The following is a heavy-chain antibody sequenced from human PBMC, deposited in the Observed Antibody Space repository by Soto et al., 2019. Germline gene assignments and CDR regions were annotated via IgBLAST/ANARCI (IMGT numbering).Heavy chain of an antibody. D-gene: IGHD2-21*02. CDR3: ARSGYCGGDCHLFDY. J-gene: IGHJ4*02. CDR2: IIPIFGTA. CDR1: GDTFSSYA. Sequence: SVKVSCKASGDTFSSYAISWVRQAPGQGLEWMGGIIPIFGTANYAQKFQGRVTITADESTSTAYMELSSLRSEDTAVYYCARSGYCGGDCHLFDYWGQGTLVTVSS. V-gene: IGHV1-69*13.